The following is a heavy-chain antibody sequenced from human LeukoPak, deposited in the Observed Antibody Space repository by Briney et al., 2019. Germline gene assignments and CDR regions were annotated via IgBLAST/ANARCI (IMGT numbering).Heavy chain of an antibody. CDR3: ARGVEPLAANTLAY. V-gene: IGHV3-53*01. D-gene: IGHD1-14*01. CDR2: LYSDGNT. Sequence: GGSLRLSCAASGFTVITNDMTWVRQAPGKGLEWFSVLYSDGNTKYADSVQGRFTISRDNSKNTLYLEMNSLSPDDTAVYYCARGVEPLAANTLAYWGQGTLVTVSS. CDR1: GFTVITND. J-gene: IGHJ4*02.